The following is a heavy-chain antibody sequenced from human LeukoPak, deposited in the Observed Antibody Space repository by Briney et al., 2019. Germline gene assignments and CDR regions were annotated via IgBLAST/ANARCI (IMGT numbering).Heavy chain of an antibody. J-gene: IGHJ3*02. D-gene: IGHD2-2*01. CDR1: GFTFSSYW. V-gene: IGHV3-7*01. Sequence: GGSLRLSCAASGFTFSSYWMSWVRQAPGKGLEWVANIKQDGSEKYYVDSVKGRFTISRDNSKNTLYLQMSSLRAEDTALYYCARSPTLYCSSSSCWGGVFDIWGQGTLVTVSS. CDR2: IKQDGSEK. CDR3: ARSPTLYCSSSSCWGGVFDI.